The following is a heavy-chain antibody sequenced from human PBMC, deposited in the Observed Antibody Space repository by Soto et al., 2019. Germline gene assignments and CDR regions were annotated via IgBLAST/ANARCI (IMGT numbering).Heavy chain of an antibody. CDR3: ALVVRGVTTEAHYLDY. CDR1: GYSFTIYW. CDR2: IYPGDSDT. Sequence: GESLKISCKGSGYSFTIYWIGWVRQMPGKGLEWMGIIYPGDSDTRYSSSFQGQVTISADKSISTAYLQWSSLKASDTAIYYCALVVRGVTTEAHYLDYWGQGTLVTVSS. V-gene: IGHV5-51*01. J-gene: IGHJ4*02. D-gene: IGHD3-10*01.